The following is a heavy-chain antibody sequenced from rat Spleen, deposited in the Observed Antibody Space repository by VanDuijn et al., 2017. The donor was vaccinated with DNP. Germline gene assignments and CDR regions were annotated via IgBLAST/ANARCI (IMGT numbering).Heavy chain of an antibody. V-gene: IGHV4-2*01. CDR1: GFNFNDYW. J-gene: IGHJ2*01. D-gene: IGHD1-2*01. Sequence: EVKLVESGGGLVQPGRSLKLSCAASGFNFNDYWMGWVRQAPGKGLAWIGEINKDRSTINYTPSLKDKFTISRDNAQNTLYLQMSKLGSEDTAIYYCARAGGQLLDYWGQGVMVTVSS. CDR2: INKDRSTI. CDR3: ARAGGQLLDY.